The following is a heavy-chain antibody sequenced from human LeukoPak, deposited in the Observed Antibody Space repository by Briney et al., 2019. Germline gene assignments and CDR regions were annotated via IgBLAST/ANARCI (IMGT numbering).Heavy chain of an antibody. CDR2: ISYDGSNK. V-gene: IGHV3-30*18. Sequence: GGSLRLSCAASGFTFSSYGMHWVRQAPGKGLEWVAVISYDGSNKYYADSVKGRFTISRDNSKNTLYLQMNSLRAEDTAVYYCAKLSSDYYMDVWGKGTTVTVSS. CDR1: GFTFSSYG. J-gene: IGHJ6*03. CDR3: AKLSSDYYMDV.